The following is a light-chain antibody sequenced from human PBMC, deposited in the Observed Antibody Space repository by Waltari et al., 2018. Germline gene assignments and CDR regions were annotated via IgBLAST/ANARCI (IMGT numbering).Light chain of an antibody. J-gene: IGKJ1*01. CDR3: QQYYRSRT. V-gene: IGKV4-1*01. CDR1: QSVCYRDDNKNH. CDR2: WAS. Sequence: QSVCYRDDNKNHLAWYQHKPGHPPKFHFYWASTRESGVPDRCSASGSGTDFTLTINNLQAEDVAVYYCQQYYRSRTFGQGTKVEIK.